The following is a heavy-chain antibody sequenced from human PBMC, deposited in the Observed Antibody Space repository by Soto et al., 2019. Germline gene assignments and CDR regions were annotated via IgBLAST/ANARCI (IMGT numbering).Heavy chain of an antibody. Sequence: GGSLRLSCAASGFTVSSNYMSWVRQAPGKGLEWVSVIYSGGSTYYADSVKGRFTISRHNSKNTLYLQMNSLRAEDTAVYYCARAVPTADGSGSYYNKRYYYYMDVWGKGTTVTVSS. CDR3: ARAVPTADGSGSYYNKRYYYYMDV. J-gene: IGHJ6*03. CDR1: GFTVSSNY. CDR2: IYSGGST. D-gene: IGHD3-10*01. V-gene: IGHV3-53*04.